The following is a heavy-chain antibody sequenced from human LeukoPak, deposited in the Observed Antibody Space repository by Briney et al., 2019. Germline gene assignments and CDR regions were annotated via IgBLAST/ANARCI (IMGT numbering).Heavy chain of an antibody. V-gene: IGHV3-23*01. J-gene: IGHJ3*02. D-gene: IGHD6-6*01. CDR3: AKGEDWYSSSSDAFDI. CDR2: ISGSGGST. CDR1: GFTFSSYW. Sequence: GGSLRLSCAASGFTFSSYWMSWVRQAPGKGLEWVSAISGSGGSTYYADSVKGRFTISRDNSKNTLYLQMNSLRAEDTAVYYCAKGEDWYSSSSDAFDIWGQGTMVTVSS.